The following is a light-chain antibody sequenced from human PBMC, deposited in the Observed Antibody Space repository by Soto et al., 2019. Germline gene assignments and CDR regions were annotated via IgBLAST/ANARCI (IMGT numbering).Light chain of an antibody. J-gene: IGKJ1*01. CDR3: HQYNSYSWT. CDR1: QSVSSSY. CDR2: GAS. Sequence: EIVLTQSPGTLSLSPGERATLSCRASQSVSSSYLAWYQQKPGQAPRLLIYGASSRATGIPDRFSGSGSGTDFTLTISRLEPEDFATYFCHQYNSYSWTFGQGTKV. V-gene: IGKV3-20*01.